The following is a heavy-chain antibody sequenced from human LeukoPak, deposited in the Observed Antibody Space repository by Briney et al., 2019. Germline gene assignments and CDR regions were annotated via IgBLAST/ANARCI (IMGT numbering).Heavy chain of an antibody. V-gene: IGHV1-69*05. CDR1: GGTFSSNA. CDR3: ASSIAARLVNPYYYYYMDV. CDR2: IIPIFGTA. J-gene: IGHJ6*03. Sequence: GSSVKVSCKASGGTFSSNAISWVRQAPGQGLEWMGGIIPIFGTANYAQKFQGRVTITTDESTSTAYMELSSLRSEDTAVYYCASSIAARLVNPYYYYYMDVWGKGTTVTVSS. D-gene: IGHD6-6*01.